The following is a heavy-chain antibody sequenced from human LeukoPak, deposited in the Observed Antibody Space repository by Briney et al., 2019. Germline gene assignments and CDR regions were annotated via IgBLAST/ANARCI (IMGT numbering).Heavy chain of an antibody. CDR1: GFTFSSHC. V-gene: IGHV3-7*01. Sequence: PGGSLRLSCAASGFTFSSHCMNWARQAPGKGLEWVATIKNDGSDKYYVDSVKGRFTLSRDNAKNSVYLQMNSLRVEDTAVYYCVNLGYSDGGQGTLVTVSS. J-gene: IGHJ4*02. D-gene: IGHD5-12*01. CDR2: IKNDGSDK. CDR3: VNLGYSD.